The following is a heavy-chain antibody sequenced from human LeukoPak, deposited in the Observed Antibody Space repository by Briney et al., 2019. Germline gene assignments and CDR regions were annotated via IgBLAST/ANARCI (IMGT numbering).Heavy chain of an antibody. CDR1: GFTFSSYW. CDR2: INSDVSST. D-gene: IGHD2-2*01. J-gene: IGHJ6*02. V-gene: IGHV3-74*01. Sequence: GGSLRLSCAASGFTFSSYWMHWVRQAPGTGLVWVSRINSDVSSTSYADSVKGRFTISRDNAKNTLYLQMNSLRAEDTAVYYCARDIVVVPAADLYYYYYGMDVWGQGTTVTVSS. CDR3: ARDIVVVPAADLYYYYYGMDV.